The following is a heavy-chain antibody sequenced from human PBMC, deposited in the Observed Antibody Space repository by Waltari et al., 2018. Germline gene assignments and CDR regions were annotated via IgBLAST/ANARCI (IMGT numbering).Heavy chain of an antibody. V-gene: IGHV1-69-2*01. CDR2: VDPEDGET. J-gene: IGHJ6*03. Sequence: VQLVQSGAEVKKPGATVKISCKVSGYTFTDYYMHWVQQAPGKGLEWMGLVDPEDGETIYAEKFQGRVTITADTSTDTAYMELSSLRSEDTDVYYCETENKSIAARQAESNERNYYIDVWGKGTTVTVSS. D-gene: IGHD6-6*01. CDR1: GYTFTDYY. CDR3: ETENKSIAARQAESNERNYYIDV.